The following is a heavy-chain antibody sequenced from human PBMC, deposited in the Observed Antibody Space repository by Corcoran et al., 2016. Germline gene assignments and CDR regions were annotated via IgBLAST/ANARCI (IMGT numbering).Heavy chain of an antibody. Sequence: QVQLVQSGAEVKKPGASVKVSCKASGYTFTSYYMNWVRQAPGQGLEWMGIINPSGGSTSYAQKFQGRVTMTRDKSTSTAYMELSSLRSEDTAAYYCARLAERVVSIDCWGQGSLVAVSS. CDR2: INPSGGST. D-gene: IGHD3-3*01. CDR1: GYTFTSYY. CDR3: ARLAERVVSIDC. V-gene: IGHV1-46*01. J-gene: IGHJ4*02.